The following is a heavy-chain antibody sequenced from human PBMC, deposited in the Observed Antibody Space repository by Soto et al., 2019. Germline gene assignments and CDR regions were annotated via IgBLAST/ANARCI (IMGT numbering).Heavy chain of an antibody. V-gene: IGHV3-21*01. Sequence: GSLRLSCAASGFIFSSYIMNLVRQAPGQGLEWVSSISSSTSYIYYADSVKGRFTISRDNAKNSLYLQMNSLRAEDTAVYFCARVVNRYYDILTGSPDYWGQGTLVTVSS. J-gene: IGHJ4*02. CDR1: GFIFSSYI. CDR3: ARVVNRYYDILTGSPDY. D-gene: IGHD3-9*01. CDR2: ISSSTSYI.